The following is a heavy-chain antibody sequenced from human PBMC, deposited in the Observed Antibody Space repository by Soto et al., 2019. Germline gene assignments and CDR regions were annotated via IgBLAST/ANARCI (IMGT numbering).Heavy chain of an antibody. Sequence: VQVLESGGGLVQPGGSLRLSCAASGFTFSNYAMSWVRQARGKGLEWVSGIRGSGGNRYYADSVKGRFTISRDNSKNTLYLQMNSLRAEDTAIYYCAKDQSGGATTLFDNWGQGTLVTVSS. CDR2: IRGSGGNR. D-gene: IGHD1-26*01. CDR3: AKDQSGGATTLFDN. V-gene: IGHV3-23*01. CDR1: GFTFSNYA. J-gene: IGHJ4*02.